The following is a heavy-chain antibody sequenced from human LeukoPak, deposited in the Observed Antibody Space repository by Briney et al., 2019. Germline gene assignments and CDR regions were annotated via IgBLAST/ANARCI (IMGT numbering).Heavy chain of an antibody. J-gene: IGHJ6*03. CDR1: GFTFSDYY. V-gene: IGHV3-11*04. D-gene: IGHD4-23*01. CDR2: ISSSGSTI. CDR3: ARDTVVTPYYYYMDV. Sequence: GGSLRLSCAASGFTFSDYYMSWIRQAPGKGLEGVSYISSSGSTIYYADSVKGRFTISRDNAKNSLYLQMNSLRAEDTAVYYCARDTVVTPYYYYMDVWGKGTTVTVSS.